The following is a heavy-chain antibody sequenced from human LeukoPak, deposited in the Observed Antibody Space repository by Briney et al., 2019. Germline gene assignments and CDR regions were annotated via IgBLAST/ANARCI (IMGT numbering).Heavy chain of an antibody. CDR1: AFTFSTNN. CDR3: ARDVGASAPDACDI. V-gene: IGHV3-21*01. D-gene: IGHD1-26*01. CDR2: IISSGNYI. J-gene: IGHJ3*02. Sequence: PGGCLRLSCSASAFTFSTNNRNWVRQAPGKGLEWVSSIISSGNYIYYADSVKGRFTNSRDNAKNSLYLQMNSLRAEDTDVYYCARDVGASAPDACDIWGQGTMVTVSS.